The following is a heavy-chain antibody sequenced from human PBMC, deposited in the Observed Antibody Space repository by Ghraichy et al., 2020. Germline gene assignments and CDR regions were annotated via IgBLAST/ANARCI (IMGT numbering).Heavy chain of an antibody. CDR1: GGSISSSNW. CDR2: IYHSGST. D-gene: IGHD5-18*01. J-gene: IGHJ4*02. V-gene: IGHV4-4*02. CDR3: ASAPWSRGYSYGQSFDY. Sequence: SETLSLTCAVSGGSISSSNWWSWVRQPPGKGLEWIGEIYHSGSTNYNPSLKSRVTISVDKSKNQFSLKLSSVTAADTAVYYCASAPWSRGYSYGQSFDYWGQGTLVTVSS.